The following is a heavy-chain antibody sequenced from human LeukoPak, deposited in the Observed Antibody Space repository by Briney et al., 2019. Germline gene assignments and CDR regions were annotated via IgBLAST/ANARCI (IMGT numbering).Heavy chain of an antibody. D-gene: IGHD4-11*01. Sequence: AGSLRPSCAASGFTFSHHGMHWVRQAPGKGLEWVAVIWSDGSNRFYAGPVKGRFTISRDNSRNTVFLQMNSLRAEDTAMYYCARDAQRGFDYSNSLRYWGHGTLVTVSS. V-gene: IGHV3-33*01. CDR3: ARDAQRGFDYSNSLRY. CDR2: IWSDGSNR. CDR1: GFTFSHHG. J-gene: IGHJ4*01.